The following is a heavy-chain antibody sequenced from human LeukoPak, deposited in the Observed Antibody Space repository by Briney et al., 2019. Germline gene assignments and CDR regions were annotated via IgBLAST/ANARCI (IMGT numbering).Heavy chain of an antibody. CDR3: ARVLGGYSYGYYFDY. CDR1: GFTFSSYN. Sequence: GSLRLSCAASGFTFSSYNMNWVRQAPGKGLEWIGSIYYSGSTYYNPSLKSRVTISVDTSKNQFSLKLSSVTAADTAVYYCARVLGGYSYGYYFDYWGQGTLVTVSS. V-gene: IGHV4-39*07. J-gene: IGHJ4*02. CDR2: IYYSGST. D-gene: IGHD5-18*01.